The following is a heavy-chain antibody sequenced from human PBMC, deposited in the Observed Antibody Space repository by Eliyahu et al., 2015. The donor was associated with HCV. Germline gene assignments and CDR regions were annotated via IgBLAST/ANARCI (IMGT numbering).Heavy chain of an antibody. Sequence: EVQLVESGGGVVRPGGSLXLSCAASGFTFDXYXXSWVRQAPGKGLEWVSGINWNGGSTGYADSVKGRFTISRDNAKNSLYLQMNSLRAEDTALYYCARFYDFWSGYFTYYGMDVWGQGTTVTVSS. CDR1: GFTFDXYX. V-gene: IGHV3-20*04. J-gene: IGHJ6*02. CDR2: INWNGGST. D-gene: IGHD3-3*01. CDR3: ARFYDFWSGYFTYYGMDV.